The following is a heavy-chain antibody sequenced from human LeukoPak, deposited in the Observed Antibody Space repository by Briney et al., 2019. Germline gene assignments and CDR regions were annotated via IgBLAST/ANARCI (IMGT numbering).Heavy chain of an antibody. CDR3: ARAGYGDSDFDY. V-gene: IGHV4-39*07. CDR1: GGSISSSSYY. Sequence: SETLSLTCTVSGGSISSSSYYWGWSRQPPGKGLEWVGSIYHSGNTYYNPSLKSRVTISVDTSKNQFSLKLNSVTAADTAVYYCARAGYGDSDFDYWGQGTLVTVSS. J-gene: IGHJ4*02. CDR2: IYHSGNT. D-gene: IGHD4-17*01.